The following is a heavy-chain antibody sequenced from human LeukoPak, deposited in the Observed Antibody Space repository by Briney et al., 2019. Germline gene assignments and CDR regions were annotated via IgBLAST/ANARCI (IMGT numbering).Heavy chain of an antibody. CDR2: ISGSGGST. Sequence: GGSLRLSCAASGFTFTSYAMSWVGQAPGKGLEWVSAISGSGGSTYYADSVKGRFTISRDNSKNTLFLQMNSLRAEDTAVYYCAIRPWDYDSSGFYDYWGQGTLVTLSS. J-gene: IGHJ4*02. CDR3: AIRPWDYDSSGFYDY. V-gene: IGHV3-23*01. CDR1: GFTFTSYA. D-gene: IGHD3-22*01.